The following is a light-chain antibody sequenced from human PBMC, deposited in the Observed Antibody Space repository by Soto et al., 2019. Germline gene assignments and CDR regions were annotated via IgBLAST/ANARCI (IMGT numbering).Light chain of an antibody. Sequence: QSALTQPASVSGSPGQSITISYTGTSSDVGGYNYVSWYQQHPGKAPKLMIYEVSNRPSGVSNRFSGSKSGNTASLTVFGLQAEDEADYYCSSYTSSSTWVFGGGTKLTVL. J-gene: IGLJ3*02. CDR2: EVS. CDR1: SSDVGGYNY. V-gene: IGLV2-14*01. CDR3: SSYTSSSTWV.